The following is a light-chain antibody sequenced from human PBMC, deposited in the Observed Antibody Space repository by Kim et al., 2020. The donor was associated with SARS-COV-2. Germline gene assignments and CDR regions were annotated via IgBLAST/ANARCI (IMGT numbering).Light chain of an antibody. CDR1: RLRNKY. CDR3: QAWDSATVV. J-gene: IGLJ2*01. Sequence: VSTGQTARLTCSGDRLRNKYVSWHQQTSGQSPILVIYQDVKRPSGIPERFSGSDPGNTATLTISGTQAMDEADYYCQAWDSATVVFGGGTRLTVL. V-gene: IGLV3-1*01. CDR2: QDV.